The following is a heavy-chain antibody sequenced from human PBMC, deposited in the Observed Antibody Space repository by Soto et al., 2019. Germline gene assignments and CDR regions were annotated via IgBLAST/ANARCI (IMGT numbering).Heavy chain of an antibody. V-gene: IGHV4-31*03. J-gene: IGHJ6*02. CDR2: IYYSGST. Sequence: QVQLQESGPGLVKPSQTLSLTCTVSGGSISSGGYYWSWIRQHPGKGLEWIGYIYYSGSTYYNPSLRSRVTISVETSKNQFSLKLSSVTAADTAVYYCARGGRRSPGMDVWGQGTTVTVSS. CDR3: ARGGRRSPGMDV. CDR1: GGSISSGGYY.